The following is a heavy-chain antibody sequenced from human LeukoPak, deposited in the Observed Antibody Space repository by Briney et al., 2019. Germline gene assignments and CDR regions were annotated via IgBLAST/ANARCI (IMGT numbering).Heavy chain of an antibody. CDR1: GFTFSNAW. V-gene: IGHV3-15*01. Sequence: PGGSLRLSCAASGFTFSNAWMSWVRQAPGKGLEWVGRIKSKTDGGTTDYAAPVKGRFTISRDDSKNTLYLQMNSLKTEDTAVYYCTTDPLYYYDSTAFDIWGQGTMVTVS. D-gene: IGHD3-22*01. CDR2: IKSKTDGGTT. CDR3: TTDPLYYYDSTAFDI. J-gene: IGHJ3*02.